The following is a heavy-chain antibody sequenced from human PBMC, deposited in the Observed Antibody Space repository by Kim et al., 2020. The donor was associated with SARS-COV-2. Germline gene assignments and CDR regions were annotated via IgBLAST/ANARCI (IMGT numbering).Heavy chain of an antibody. CDR3: AREGALDMVRGVMNY. Sequence: SETLSLTCTVSGGSISSSSYYWGWIRQPPGKGLEWIGSIYYSGSTYYNPSLKSRVTISVDTSKNQFSLKLSSVTAADTAVYYCAREGALDMVRGVMNYWGQGTLVTVSS. CDR1: GGSISSSSYY. CDR2: IYYSGST. V-gene: IGHV4-39*02. J-gene: IGHJ4*02. D-gene: IGHD3-10*01.